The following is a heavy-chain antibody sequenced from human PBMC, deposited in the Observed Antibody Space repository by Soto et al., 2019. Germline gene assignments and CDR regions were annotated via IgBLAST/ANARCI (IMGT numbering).Heavy chain of an antibody. Sequence: LGGGLRLSCAASGFPFSSYDMHWVRQDTGKGLEWVSAIGNTGDTYYPGSVKGRFTISRENAKNSLYLQMNSLRAEDTAVYYCARDGGGMDVWGQGTTVTVSS. J-gene: IGHJ6*02. CDR3: ARDGGGMDV. CDR2: IGNTGDT. V-gene: IGHV3-13*01. D-gene: IGHD2-15*01. CDR1: GFPFSSYD.